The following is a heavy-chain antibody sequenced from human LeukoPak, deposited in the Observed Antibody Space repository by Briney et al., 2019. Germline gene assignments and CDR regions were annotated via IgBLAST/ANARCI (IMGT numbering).Heavy chain of an antibody. J-gene: IGHJ5*02. Sequence: SSETLSLTCTVSGGSISSYYWNWMRQSPGKGLEWIGYIYHSGSTNYNPSLKSRVTISVDTSKNQFSLKLSSVTAADTAVYYCARRWATKGFDPWGQGTLVTVSS. CDR2: IYHSGST. D-gene: IGHD1-26*01. CDR3: ARRWATKGFDP. V-gene: IGHV4-59*01. CDR1: GGSISSYY.